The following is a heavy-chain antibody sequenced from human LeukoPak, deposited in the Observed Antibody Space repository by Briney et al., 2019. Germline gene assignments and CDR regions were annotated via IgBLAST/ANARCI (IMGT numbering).Heavy chain of an antibody. CDR1: GFTFSSYA. D-gene: IGHD2-15*01. J-gene: IGHJ4*02. CDR3: AKGLQALGYCSGGSCYLFDY. V-gene: IGHV3-23*01. Sequence: PGVSLRLSCAASGFTFSSYAMTWVRQAPGKGLEWVSASSSSGINTYYADSVKGRFTISRDNPKNTLYLQMDSLRAEDTAVYYCAKGLQALGYCSGGSCYLFDYWGQGTLVTVSS. CDR2: SSSSGINT.